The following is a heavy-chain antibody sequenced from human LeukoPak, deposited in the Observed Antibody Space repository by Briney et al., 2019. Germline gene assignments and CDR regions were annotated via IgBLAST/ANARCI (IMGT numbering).Heavy chain of an antibody. Sequence: GGSLRLSCAASGFTFSSYEMNWVRQAPGKGLEWVSYISSSGSTIYYADSVKGRFTISRDNAKNSLYLQMNSLRAEDTAVYYCARKQPHSSWCAFDIWGQGTMVTVSS. CDR1: GFTFSSYE. J-gene: IGHJ3*02. V-gene: IGHV3-48*03. D-gene: IGHD6-13*01. CDR3: ARKQPHSSWCAFDI. CDR2: ISSSGSTI.